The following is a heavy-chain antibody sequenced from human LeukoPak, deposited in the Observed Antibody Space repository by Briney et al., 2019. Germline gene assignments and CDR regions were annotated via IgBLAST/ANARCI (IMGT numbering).Heavy chain of an antibody. D-gene: IGHD3-22*01. V-gene: IGHV3-48*03. CDR2: ISSSGSTI. J-gene: IGHJ4*02. CDR3: ARDRYVSSGYHDY. CDR1: GFTFSSYE. Sequence: PGGSLRLSCAASGFTFSSYEMNWVGQAPGTGLEWVSYISSSGSTIYYADSVKGRFTISRDNAKNSLYLQMNSLRAEDTAVYYCARDRYVSSGYHDYWGQGTLVTVSS.